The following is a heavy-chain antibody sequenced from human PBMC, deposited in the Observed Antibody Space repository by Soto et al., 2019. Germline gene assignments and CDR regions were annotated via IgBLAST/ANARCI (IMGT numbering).Heavy chain of an antibody. V-gene: IGHV4-59*01. Sequence: TSETLSLTCTVSGGSISSYYWSWIRQPPGKGLEWIGYIYYSGSTNYNPSLKSRVTISVDTSKNQFSLKLSSVTAADTAVYYCARNPLRGTAVDYWGQGTLVTVSS. CDR3: ARNPLRGTAVDY. CDR2: IYYSGST. CDR1: GGSISSYY. D-gene: IGHD4-17*01. J-gene: IGHJ4*02.